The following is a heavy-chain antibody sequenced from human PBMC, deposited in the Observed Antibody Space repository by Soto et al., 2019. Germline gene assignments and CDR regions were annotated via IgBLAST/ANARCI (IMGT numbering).Heavy chain of an antibody. CDR1: GYTFTSYA. Sequence: ASVKVSCKASGYTFTSYAMHWARQAPGQRLEWMGWINAGNGNTKYSQKFQGRVTITRDTSASTAYMELSSLRSEDTAVYYCARGPGYSYGFYYFDYWGQGTLVTVSS. J-gene: IGHJ4*02. CDR2: INAGNGNT. D-gene: IGHD5-18*01. CDR3: ARGPGYSYGFYYFDY. V-gene: IGHV1-3*01.